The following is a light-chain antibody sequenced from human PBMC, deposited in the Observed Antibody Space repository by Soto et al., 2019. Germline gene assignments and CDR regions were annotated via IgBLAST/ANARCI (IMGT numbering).Light chain of an antibody. CDR1: QSISSY. CDR3: QQGHNAPRS. CDR2: NAS. V-gene: IGKV1-39*01. Sequence: DIQMTQSTSSLSASEGDRVTITCRASQSISSYLIWYQQKPGKAPQLLIYNASTLQSGVPSRFSGSGSGTEFTLTISSLQPDDFATYYCQQGHNAPRSFGGGTKVEIK. J-gene: IGKJ4*01.